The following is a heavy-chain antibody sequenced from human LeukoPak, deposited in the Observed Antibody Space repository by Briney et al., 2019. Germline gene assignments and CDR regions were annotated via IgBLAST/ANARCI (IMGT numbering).Heavy chain of an antibody. Sequence: ASVKVSCKASGGTFSSYAISWGRQGPGQGLEWMGGIIPIFGTANYAQKFQGRVTITTDESTSTAYMELSSLRSEDTAVYYCARGALVVVPAAISSAYYMDVWGKGTTVTVSS. CDR2: IIPIFGTA. V-gene: IGHV1-69*05. J-gene: IGHJ6*03. D-gene: IGHD2-2*01. CDR3: ARGALVVVPAAISSAYYMDV. CDR1: GGTFSSYA.